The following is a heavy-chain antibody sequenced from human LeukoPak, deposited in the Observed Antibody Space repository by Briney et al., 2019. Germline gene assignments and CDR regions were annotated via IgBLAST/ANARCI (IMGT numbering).Heavy chain of an antibody. D-gene: IGHD3-9*01. CDR3: ARDGRFRDILTGYPGGSDAFDI. Sequence: SQTLSLTCTVSGGSISSGGYYWSWIRQHPGKGLEWIGYIYYSGSTYYSPSLKSRVTISVDTSKNQFSLKLSSVTAADTAVYYCARDGRFRDILTGYPGGSDAFDIWGQGTMVTVSS. CDR2: IYYSGST. CDR1: GGSISSGGYY. V-gene: IGHV4-31*03. J-gene: IGHJ3*02.